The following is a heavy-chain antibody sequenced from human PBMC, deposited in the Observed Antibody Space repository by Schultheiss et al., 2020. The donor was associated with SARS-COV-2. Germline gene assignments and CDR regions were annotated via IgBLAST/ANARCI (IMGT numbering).Heavy chain of an antibody. CDR1: GGSISSYY. CDR2: IYYSGST. V-gene: IGHV4-39*02. CDR3: ARDFRDYGSFDY. J-gene: IGHJ4*02. D-gene: IGHD4-17*01. Sequence: SETLSLTCTVSGGSISSYYWGWIRQPPGKGLEWIGSIYYSGSTYYNPSLKSRVTISVDTSKNQFSLKLSSVTAADTAVYYCARDFRDYGSFDYWGQGTLVTVSS.